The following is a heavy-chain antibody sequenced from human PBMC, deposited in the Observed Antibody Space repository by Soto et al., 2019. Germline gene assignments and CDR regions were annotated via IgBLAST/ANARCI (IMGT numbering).Heavy chain of an antibody. V-gene: IGHV4-59*02. CDR2: TAHTGNT. J-gene: IGHJ1*01. D-gene: IGHD2-8*01. Sequence: SETLPLTCSVSGVSVTSYHCSWIRQFPWKGLQWIAYTAHTGNTNYNPSLKSRVIPSLDTTKNHVSLQLTSVTAAHKAVYYCDRDMHARFTQYFGPWGQGTLVTVSS. CDR3: DRDMHARFTQYFGP. CDR1: GVSVTSYH.